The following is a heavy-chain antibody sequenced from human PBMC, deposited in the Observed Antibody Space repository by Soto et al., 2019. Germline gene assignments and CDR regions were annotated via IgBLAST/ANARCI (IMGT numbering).Heavy chain of an antibody. CDR2: IYPDDSDT. Sequence: GESLKISCKASGYSFSRYWIVWVRQMPGKGLEWMGIIYPDDSDTRYSPSFQGQVTISVDKSITTAYLQWSSLRASDTAVYYCARRRSSSPTFDYWGQGTLVTVSS. D-gene: IGHD6-6*01. CDR1: GYSFSRYW. J-gene: IGHJ4*02. CDR3: ARRRSSSPTFDY. V-gene: IGHV5-51*01.